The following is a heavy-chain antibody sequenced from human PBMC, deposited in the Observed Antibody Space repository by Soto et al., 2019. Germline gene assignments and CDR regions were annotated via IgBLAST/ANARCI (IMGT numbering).Heavy chain of an antibody. CDR2: IAVTGVT. CDR1: GFTFSTYA. CDR3: AKSLNTATSFDY. J-gene: IGHJ4*02. Sequence: EVQLLESGGGLVQPGGSLRLSCAASGFTFSTYAMNWVRQAPGKGPEWVSHIAVTGVTYYADSVKGRFTISRDNSKNTLCLQMNSLRAEDTAVYYCAKSLNTATSFDYWGQGTLVTVSS. V-gene: IGHV3-23*01.